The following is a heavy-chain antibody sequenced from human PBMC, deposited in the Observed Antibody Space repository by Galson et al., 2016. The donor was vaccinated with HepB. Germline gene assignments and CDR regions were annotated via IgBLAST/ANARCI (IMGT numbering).Heavy chain of an antibody. D-gene: IGHD3-16*01. CDR3: AKDSGGHNWFDP. CDR2: ISYDGSKK. Sequence: SLRLSCAASGFSFNNYGMHWVRQAPGKGLEWVAVISYDGSKKYYPDSVKGRFTISRDNSKNTLYLQMNSLRAEDTAVDYCAKDSGGHNWFDPWGQGTLVTVSS. CDR1: GFSFNNYG. J-gene: IGHJ5*02. V-gene: IGHV3-30*18.